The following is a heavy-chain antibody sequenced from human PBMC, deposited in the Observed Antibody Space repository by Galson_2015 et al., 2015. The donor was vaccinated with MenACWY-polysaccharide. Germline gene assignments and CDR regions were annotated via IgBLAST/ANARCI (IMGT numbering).Heavy chain of an antibody. CDR1: GDSVSSNTAA. Sequence: CAISGDSVSSNTAAWNWIRQSPSRGLEWLGRTYYRSNWSSDYALSVRGRITINADTSKNQFSLQLNSVTPEDTAVYYCVRGGAAAALPFDPWGPGNPGHRLL. D-gene: IGHD6-25*01. J-gene: IGHJ5*02. CDR3: VRGGAAAALPFDP. V-gene: IGHV6-1*01. CDR2: TYYRSNWSS.